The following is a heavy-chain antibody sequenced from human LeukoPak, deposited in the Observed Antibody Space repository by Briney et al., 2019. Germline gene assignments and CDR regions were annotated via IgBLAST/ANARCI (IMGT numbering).Heavy chain of an antibody. Sequence: PGGSLRLSCAASGFTFSSYSMNWARQAPGKGLEWVSYISSSSSTIYYADSVKGRFTISRDNAKNSLYLQMNSLRDEDTAVYYCARSLIAVAFPGDYWGQGTLVTVSS. J-gene: IGHJ4*02. CDR2: ISSSSSTI. CDR3: ARSLIAVAFPGDY. CDR1: GFTFSSYS. D-gene: IGHD6-19*01. V-gene: IGHV3-48*02.